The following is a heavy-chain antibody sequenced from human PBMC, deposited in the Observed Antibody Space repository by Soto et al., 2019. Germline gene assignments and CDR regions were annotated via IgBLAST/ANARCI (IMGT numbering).Heavy chain of an antibody. CDR3: AAAARSGWLQFGSGDRDGTDQYDY. D-gene: IGHD5-12*01. J-gene: IGHJ4*02. CDR2: IVVGSGNT. V-gene: IGHV1-58*01. CDR1: GFTFTSSA. Sequence: QMQLVQSGPEVKKPGTSVKVSCKASGFTFTSSAVQWVRQARGQRLEWIGWIVVGSGNTNYAQKFQERVTITRDMSTSTAYMELSSLRSDDTAVYYCAAAARSGWLQFGSGDRDGTDQYDYWGQGTLVTVSS.